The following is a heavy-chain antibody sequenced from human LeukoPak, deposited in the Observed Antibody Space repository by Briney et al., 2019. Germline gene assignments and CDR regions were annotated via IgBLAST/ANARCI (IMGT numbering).Heavy chain of an antibody. D-gene: IGHD6-13*01. CDR2: ISGSGDST. J-gene: IGHJ5*02. CDR1: GFTFSGYW. CDR3: AKDPVAATGTGKINWFDP. Sequence: GGSLRLSCTASGFTFSGYWMSWVRQAPGKGLEWVSAISGSGDSTYYADSVKGRFTISRDNSKNTLYLQMNSLRAEDTAVYYCAKDPVAATGTGKINWFDPWGHGTLVTVSS. V-gene: IGHV3-23*01.